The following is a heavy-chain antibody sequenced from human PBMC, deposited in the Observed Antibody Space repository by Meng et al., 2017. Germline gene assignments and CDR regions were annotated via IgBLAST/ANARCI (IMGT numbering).Heavy chain of an antibody. CDR2: IDTKTGNP. V-gene: IGHV7-4-1*02. J-gene: IGHJ4*02. Sequence: QVQLVEAGSELRKPGALVKVSCKASGYTLNSYAINWLRQAPGQGLQWMGWIDTKTGNPTYVPGFTGRLVFSLDTSVSTAYLQISGLKADDTAVYYCTRDGYSDCSRTSCFDSWGQGTLVTVSS. CDR3: TRDGYSDCSRTSCFDS. D-gene: IGHD2-2*01. CDR1: GYTLNSYA.